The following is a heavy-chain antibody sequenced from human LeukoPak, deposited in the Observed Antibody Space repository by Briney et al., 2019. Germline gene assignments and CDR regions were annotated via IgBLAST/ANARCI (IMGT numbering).Heavy chain of an antibody. CDR1: GFTFSDYD. J-gene: IGHJ4*02. CDR3: ARDLPRRAHEDY. CDR2: ISGSGKVT. V-gene: IGHV3-11*04. Sequence: GGSLRLSCVASGFTFSDYDMSWIRQAPGRGPEWISHISGSGKVTYHVDSVKSRFTISRDNAKNSLYLQMNSLRAEDTAAYYCARDLPRRAHEDYWGQGTLVTVSS.